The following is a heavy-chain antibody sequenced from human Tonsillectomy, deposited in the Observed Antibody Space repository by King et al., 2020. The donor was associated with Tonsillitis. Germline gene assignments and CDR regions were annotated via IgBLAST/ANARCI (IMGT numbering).Heavy chain of an antibody. Sequence: QLVQSGAEVKKPGSSVRVSCKTSGDSFSKYPITWVRLAPGQGLEWMGGVIPVYGPTNYAQRFQGRVTIIADESTSTAYMELRRLRPEDTAVYYCASRSQSTAAAGYYSYGLDVWGQGTTVSVSS. V-gene: IGHV1-69*01. CDR1: GDSFSKYP. CDR2: VIPVYGPT. CDR3: ASRSQSTAAAGYYSYGLDV. J-gene: IGHJ6*02. D-gene: IGHD6-13*01.